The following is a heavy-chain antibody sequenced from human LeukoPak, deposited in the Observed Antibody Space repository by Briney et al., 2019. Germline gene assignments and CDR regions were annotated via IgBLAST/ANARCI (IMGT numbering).Heavy chain of an antibody. V-gene: IGHV4-39*01. CDR2: IYYSGST. D-gene: IGHD2-21*02. Sequence: SETLSLTCTVSGGSISSSSYYWGWIRQPPGKGLEWIGSIYYSGSTYYNPSLKSRVTISVDTSKNQFSLKLSSVTAADTAVYYCARQGSGCGGDCYPGAFDIWGQGTMVTVSS. J-gene: IGHJ3*02. CDR3: ARQGSGCGGDCYPGAFDI. CDR1: GGSISSSSYY.